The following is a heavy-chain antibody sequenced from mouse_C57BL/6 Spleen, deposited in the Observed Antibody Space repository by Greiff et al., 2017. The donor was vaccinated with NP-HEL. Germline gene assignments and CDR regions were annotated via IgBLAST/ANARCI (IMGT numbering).Heavy chain of an antibody. D-gene: IGHD1-1*01. V-gene: IGHV1-26*01. J-gene: IGHJ3*01. CDR1: GYTFTDYY. Sequence: EVQLQQSGPELVKPGASVKISCKASGYTFTDYYMNWVKQSHGKSLEWIGDINPNNGGTSYNQKFKGKATLTVDKSPSTAYMELRSLTSEDSAVYYCARATVVAKDGFAYWGQGTLVTVSA. CDR2: INPNNGGT. CDR3: ARATVVAKDGFAY.